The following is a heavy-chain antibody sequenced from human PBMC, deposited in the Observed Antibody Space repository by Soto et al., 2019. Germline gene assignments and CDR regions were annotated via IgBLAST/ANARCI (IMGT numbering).Heavy chain of an antibody. D-gene: IGHD5-12*01. CDR3: GVVEMATNSFDY. J-gene: IGHJ4*02. V-gene: IGHV1-69*13. Sequence: SVKVSCKASGGTFSSYAISWVRQAPGQGLEWMEGIIPIFGTANYAQKFQGRVTITADESTSTAYMELSSLRSEDTAVYYCGVVEMATNSFDYWGQGTLVTVSS. CDR2: IIPIFGTA. CDR1: GGTFSSYA.